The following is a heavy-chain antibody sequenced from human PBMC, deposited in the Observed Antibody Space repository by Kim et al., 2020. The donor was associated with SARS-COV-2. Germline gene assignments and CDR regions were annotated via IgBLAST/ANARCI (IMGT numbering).Heavy chain of an antibody. J-gene: IGHJ4*02. V-gene: IGHV3-21*01. Sequence: DSVKGRFTISRDNAKNSLYLQMNSLRAEDTAVYYCAREGGAVVVVAAFDYWGQGTLVTVSS. D-gene: IGHD2-15*01. CDR3: AREGGAVVVVAAFDY.